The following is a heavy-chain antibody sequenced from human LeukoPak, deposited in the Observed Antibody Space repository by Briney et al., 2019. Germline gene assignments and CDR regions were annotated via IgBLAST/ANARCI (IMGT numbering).Heavy chain of an antibody. D-gene: IGHD2/OR15-2a*01. J-gene: IGHJ4*02. CDR2: ISSSGTYI. CDR1: GFTFSSYA. V-gene: IGHV3-21*01. Sequence: KAGGSLRLSCAASGFTFSSYAMNWIRQAPGKGLEWVSSISSSGTYIYYADLLEGRFTISRDNAKNSPYLQMNSLRAEDTAVYYCARGVGNFRYYFDYWGQGTLVTVSS. CDR3: ARGVGNFRYYFDY.